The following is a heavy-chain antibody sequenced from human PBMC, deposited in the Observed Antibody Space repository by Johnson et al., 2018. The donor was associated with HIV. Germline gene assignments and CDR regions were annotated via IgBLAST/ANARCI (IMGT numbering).Heavy chain of an antibody. CDR3: ARAHDAFDI. J-gene: IGHJ3*02. CDR1: GFTFSNYA. Sequence: QVQLVESGGGVVQPGRSLRLSCTASGFTFSNYAIHWVRQAPGKGLEWVTVISYDGSNKYYADSVKGRFTISRDNSKNTLYLQMNSLRAEDTAVYYCARAHDAFDIWGQGTMVTVSS. V-gene: IGHV3-30*04. CDR2: ISYDGSNK.